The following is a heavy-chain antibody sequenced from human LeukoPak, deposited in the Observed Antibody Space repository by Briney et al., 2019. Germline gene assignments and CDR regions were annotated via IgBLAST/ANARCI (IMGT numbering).Heavy chain of an antibody. CDR2: ISGSGGST. CDR1: GFTFNSYA. V-gene: IGHV3-23*01. D-gene: IGHD1-20*01. J-gene: IGHJ4*02. Sequence: GGSLRLSCAASGFTFNSYAMSWVRQAPGKGLEWVSVISGSGGSTNYADSVKGRFTISRDNSKNTLYLQMNSLRAEDTAVYYCAKDSNWNDDYWGQGTLVTVSS. CDR3: AKDSNWNDDY.